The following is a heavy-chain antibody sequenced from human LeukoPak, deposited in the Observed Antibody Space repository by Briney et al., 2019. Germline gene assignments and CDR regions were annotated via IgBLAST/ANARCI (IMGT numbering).Heavy chain of an antibody. V-gene: IGHV3-21*01. J-gene: IGHJ4*02. Sequence: GGSLRLSCAASGFTFSSYSMNWVRQAPGKGLEWVSSISSSSYIYYADSVKGRFTISRDNAKNSLYLQMNSLRAEDTAVYYCARDKVTFGGVIALDYWGQGTLVTVSS. CDR2: ISSSSYI. CDR1: GFTFSSYS. D-gene: IGHD3-16*02. CDR3: ARDKVTFGGVIALDY.